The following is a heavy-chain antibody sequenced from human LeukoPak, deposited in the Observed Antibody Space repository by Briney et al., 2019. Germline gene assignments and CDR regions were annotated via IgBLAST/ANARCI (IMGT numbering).Heavy chain of an antibody. Sequence: GGSLRLSCAASGFTFSSHWMHWVRQAPGKGLVWVSRIKGDGSSTSYADSVKGRLTISRDNAKNTVYLQMNSLRGEDTAVYYCARGIPNSYGKDYWGQGTLVTVSS. CDR1: GFTFSSHW. D-gene: IGHD3-16*01. V-gene: IGHV3-74*01. CDR2: IKGDGSST. CDR3: ARGIPNSYGKDY. J-gene: IGHJ4*02.